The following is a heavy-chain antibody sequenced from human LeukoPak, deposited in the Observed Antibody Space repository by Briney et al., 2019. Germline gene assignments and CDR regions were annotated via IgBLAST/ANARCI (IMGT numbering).Heavy chain of an antibody. CDR3: ARDGSSWSLQY. CDR1: GFTVSSNY. V-gene: IGHV3-53*01. Sequence: GGSLRLSCAASGFTVSSNYMSWVRQAPGKGLEWVSLIHSDDTYYADSVRGRFTISRDNSKNTLYLQMNSLRAKDTAVYYCARDGSSWSLQYWGQGTLVTVSS. J-gene: IGHJ1*01. CDR2: IHSDDT.